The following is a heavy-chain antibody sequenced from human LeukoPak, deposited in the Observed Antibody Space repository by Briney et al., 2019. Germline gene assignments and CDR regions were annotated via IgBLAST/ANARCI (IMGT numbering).Heavy chain of an antibody. CDR2: IYYSGST. CDR3: ARVSRIVATIYFDY. J-gene: IGHJ4*02. D-gene: IGHD5-12*01. CDR1: GGSISSGGYY. Sequence: SQTLSLTCTVSGGSISSGGYYWSWIRQHPGKGLEWIGYIYYSGSTYYNPSLKSRVTISVDTSKNQFSLKLSSVTAADTAVYYCARVSRIVATIYFDYWGQGTLVTVSS. V-gene: IGHV4-31*03.